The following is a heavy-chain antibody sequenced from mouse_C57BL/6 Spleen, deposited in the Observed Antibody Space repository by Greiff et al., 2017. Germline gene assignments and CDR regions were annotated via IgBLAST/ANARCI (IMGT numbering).Heavy chain of an antibody. CDR3: ARSYYDYDGGFAY. CDR1: GYTFTSYW. D-gene: IGHD2-4*01. Sequence: QVQLQQPGAELVMPGASVKLSCKASGYTFTSYWMHWVKQRPGQGLEWIGDIDPSDSYTNYNQKFKGKSTLTVDKSSSTAYMQLSSLTSEDSAVYYCARSYYDYDGGFAYWGQGTLVTVSA. J-gene: IGHJ3*01. V-gene: IGHV1-69*01. CDR2: IDPSDSYT.